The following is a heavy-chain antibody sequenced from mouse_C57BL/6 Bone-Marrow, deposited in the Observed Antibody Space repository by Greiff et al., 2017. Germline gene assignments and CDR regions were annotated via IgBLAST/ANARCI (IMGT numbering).Heavy chain of an antibody. V-gene: IGHV14-3*01. CDR1: GFNIKNTY. CDR3: ARSSWDGGTGFAY. J-gene: IGHJ3*01. D-gene: IGHD4-1*01. Sequence: EVQLQQSVAELVRPGASVKLSCTASGFNIKNTYMHWVKQRPEQGLEWIGRIDPANGNTKYAPKFQGKATITADTSSNTAYLQLSSLTSEDTAIYYFARSSWDGGTGFAYWGQGTLVTVAA. CDR2: IDPANGNT.